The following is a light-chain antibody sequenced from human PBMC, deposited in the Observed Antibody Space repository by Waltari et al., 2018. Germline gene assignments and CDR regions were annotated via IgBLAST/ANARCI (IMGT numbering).Light chain of an antibody. J-gene: IGLJ2*01. V-gene: IGLV2-8*01. CDR1: SRAVGGIDY. CDR2: EVA. CDR3: SSYGGSNNVL. Sequence: QSALTQPPSASGSPGQSVPIPCTGTSRAVGGIDYVSWYQLHPGKAPKLLIYEVAKRPSGVPDRFSGSKSANTASLTVSDLQPEDEADYYCSSYGGSNNVLFGGGTKLTVL.